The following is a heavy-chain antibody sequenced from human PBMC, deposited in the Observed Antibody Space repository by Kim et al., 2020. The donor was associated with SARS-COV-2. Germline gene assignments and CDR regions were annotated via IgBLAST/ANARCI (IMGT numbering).Heavy chain of an antibody. CDR1: GGSVSSGSYY. Sequence: SETLSLTCTVSGGSVSSGSYYWSWIRQPPGKGLEWIGYIYYSGSTNYNPSLKSRVTISVDTSKNQFSLKLSSVTAADTAVYYCARDKGYYDSSGYYYYFDSGAQGSPLTV. CDR2: IYYSGST. V-gene: IGHV4-61*01. D-gene: IGHD3-22*01. J-gene: IGHJ4*02. CDR3: ARDKGYYDSSGYYYYFDS.